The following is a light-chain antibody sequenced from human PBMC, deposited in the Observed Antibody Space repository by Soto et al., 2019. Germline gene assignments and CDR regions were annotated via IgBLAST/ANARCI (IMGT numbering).Light chain of an antibody. V-gene: IGKV1-5*03. J-gene: IGKJ2*01. CDR3: QQYKSKSYT. Sequence: DIQMTQSPSTLSASIGDRVSITCRASQSISTWLAWYQQKPGKAPTLLIYKASSLESGVPSRFSGSGSGTEFPLTISCLQPDDFAAYYCQQYKSKSYTFGQGTKLEIK. CDR1: QSISTW. CDR2: KAS.